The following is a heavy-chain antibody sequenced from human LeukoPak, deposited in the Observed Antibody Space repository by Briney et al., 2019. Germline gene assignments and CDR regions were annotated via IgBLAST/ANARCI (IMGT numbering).Heavy chain of an antibody. CDR1: GFTFNSYA. CDR3: ASEGRPV. V-gene: IGHV3-30-3*01. CDR2: ISYDGSNK. Sequence: PGRSLRLSCAASGFTFNSYAMHWVRQAPGKGLEWVAVISYDGSNKYYADSVKGRFTISRDNSKNTLYMQMNSLRAEDTAVYYCASEGRPVWGQGTLVTVSS. J-gene: IGHJ4*02.